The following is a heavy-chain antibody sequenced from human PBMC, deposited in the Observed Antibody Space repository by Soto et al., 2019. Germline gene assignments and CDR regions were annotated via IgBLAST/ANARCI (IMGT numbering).Heavy chain of an antibody. CDR2: IFHSGST. D-gene: IGHD1-26*01. V-gene: IGHV4-4*02. Sequence: SSETLSLTCAVSGGSMRSNNRWSWVRQPPGKGLEWIGEIFHSGSTNYNPSLKTRVTISVDKSKNQFSLKLSSVTAADTAVYYCARVYSGSYSDSWGQGTLVTVSS. CDR1: GGSMRSNNR. J-gene: IGHJ4*02. CDR3: ARVYSGSYSDS.